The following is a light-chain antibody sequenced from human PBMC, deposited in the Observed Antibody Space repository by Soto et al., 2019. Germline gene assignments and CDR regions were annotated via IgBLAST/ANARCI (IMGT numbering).Light chain of an antibody. V-gene: IGLV2-11*01. J-gene: IGLJ1*01. CDR1: SSDVGGYNY. CDR3: GSNAVSAYV. Sequence: QSVLTQPGSVSGSPGQSVTISCTGTSSDVGGYNYVSWYQQHPGKAPKLMIYDVSKRPSGVPDRFSASKYGNTASLTISGLQAEDEVYYDRGSNAVSAYVFGTGTKV. CDR2: DVS.